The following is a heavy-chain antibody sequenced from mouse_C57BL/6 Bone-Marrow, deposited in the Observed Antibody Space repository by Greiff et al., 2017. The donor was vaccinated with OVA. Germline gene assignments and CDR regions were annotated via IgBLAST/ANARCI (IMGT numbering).Heavy chain of an antibody. CDR2: IYPGGGYT. J-gene: IGHJ4*01. Sequence: QVQLQQSGAELVRPGTSVKMSCKASGYTFTNYWIGWAKQRPGHGLEWIGDIYPGGGYTNYNEKFKGKATLTADKSSSTAYMQFSSLTSEDSAIYYCARLGGKDAMDYWGQGTSVTVSS. D-gene: IGHD1-1*01. CDR1: GYTFTNYW. CDR3: ARLGGKDAMDY. V-gene: IGHV1-63*01.